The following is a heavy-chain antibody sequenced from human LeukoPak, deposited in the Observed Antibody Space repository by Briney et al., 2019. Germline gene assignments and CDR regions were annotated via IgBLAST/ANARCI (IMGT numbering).Heavy chain of an antibody. CDR3: ARDMLPRTTVTTPGDY. Sequence: ASVKVSCKASGYTFTSYGISWVRQAPGQGLEWMGWISAYNGNTNYAQKLQGRVTMTRDTSISTAYMELTSLRSDDTAVYYCARDMLPRTTVTTPGDYWGQGTLVTVSS. CDR1: GYTFTSYG. D-gene: IGHD4-17*01. CDR2: ISAYNGNT. J-gene: IGHJ4*02. V-gene: IGHV1-18*01.